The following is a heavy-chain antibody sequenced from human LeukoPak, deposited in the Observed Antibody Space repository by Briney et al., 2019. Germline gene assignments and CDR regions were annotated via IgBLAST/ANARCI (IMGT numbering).Heavy chain of an antibody. J-gene: IGHJ6*02. D-gene: IGHD2-15*01. Sequence: SETLSLTCTVSGGSVSSGSYYWSWIRQPPGKGLEWIGYIYYSGSTNYNPSLKSRVTISVDTSKNQLSLKLSSVTAADTAVYYCARDQSYCSGGSCRYGAWHYYYGMDVWGQGTTVTVSS. CDR1: GGSVSSGSYY. CDR3: ARDQSYCSGGSCRYGAWHYYYGMDV. CDR2: IYYSGST. V-gene: IGHV4-61*01.